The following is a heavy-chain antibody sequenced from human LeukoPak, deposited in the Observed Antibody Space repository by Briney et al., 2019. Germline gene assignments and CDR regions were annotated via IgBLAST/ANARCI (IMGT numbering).Heavy chain of an antibody. CDR3: ARDIVGATDYYYYMDV. CDR2: INHSGST. CDR1: GGSFSGYY. V-gene: IGHV4-34*01. J-gene: IGHJ6*03. Sequence: SSETLSLTCAVYGGSFSGYYWSWIRQPPGKGLEWIGEINHSGSTNYNPSLKSRVTISVDTSKNQFSLKVSSVNAADTAVYYCARDIVGATDYYYYMDVWGKGTTVTVSS. D-gene: IGHD1-26*01.